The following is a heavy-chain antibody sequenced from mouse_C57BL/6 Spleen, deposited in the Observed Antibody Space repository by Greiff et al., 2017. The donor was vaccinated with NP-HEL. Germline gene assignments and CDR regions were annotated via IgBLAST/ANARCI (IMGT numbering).Heavy chain of an antibody. Sequence: EVKLVESGGDLVKPGGSLKLSCAASGFTFSSYGMSWVRQTPDKRLEWVATISSGGSYTYYPDSVKGRFTISRDNAKNTLYLQMSSLKSEDTAMYYCARHPAGVDAMDYWGQGTSVTVSS. CDR1: GFTFSSYG. D-gene: IGHD1-1*01. CDR3: ARHPAGVDAMDY. CDR2: ISSGGSYT. J-gene: IGHJ4*01. V-gene: IGHV5-6*01.